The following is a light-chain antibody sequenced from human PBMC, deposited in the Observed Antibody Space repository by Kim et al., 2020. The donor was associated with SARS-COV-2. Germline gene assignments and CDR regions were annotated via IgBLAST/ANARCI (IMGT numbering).Light chain of an antibody. J-gene: IGLJ2*01. CDR3: QAWDSSTGVV. CDR1: RLGDKN. Sequence: SYELSPAPSVSVSPGQTATITCSGDRLGDKNTYWYQRRSGQSPVLVIYQDNKRPSGIPERFSGSNSGNTATLTISGTQAMDEGDYYCQAWDSSTGVVFGGGAQLTVL. V-gene: IGLV3-1*01. CDR2: QDN.